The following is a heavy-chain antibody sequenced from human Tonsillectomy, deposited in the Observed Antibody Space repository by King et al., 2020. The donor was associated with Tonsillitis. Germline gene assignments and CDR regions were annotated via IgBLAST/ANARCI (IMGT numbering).Heavy chain of an antibody. CDR1: GFTFSSFA. CDR3: AQSGGVAATGTFRDYYYYYMDV. J-gene: IGHJ6*03. CDR2: ISGSGYNT. Sequence: VQLVESGGGLVQPGESLRLSCAASGFTFSSFAMNWVRQAPGKGLEWVSAISGSGYNTFYADSVKARFTVSRDNSKNTLFLQMNSLRADDTAVYYCAQSGGVAATGTFRDYYYYYMDVWGKGTTVAVSS. V-gene: IGHV3-23*04. D-gene: IGHD6-13*01.